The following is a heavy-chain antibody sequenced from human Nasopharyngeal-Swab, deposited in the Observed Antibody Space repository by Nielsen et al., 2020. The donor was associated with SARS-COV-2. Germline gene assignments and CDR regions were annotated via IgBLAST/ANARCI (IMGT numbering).Heavy chain of an antibody. Sequence: GGSLRLSCAVSGFTFTDAWLSWVRQAPGKGLEWVGRIKSETDGGTTDYAAPLKGRFTISRDDSKNMLYLQMSGLKTEDTAVYYCTTGLRLYHDFWGRYSNYAMDVWGQGTTVSVSS. CDR3: TTGLRLYHDFWGRYSNYAMDV. D-gene: IGHD3-3*01. V-gene: IGHV3-15*01. CDR2: IKSETDGGTT. CDR1: GFTFTDAW. J-gene: IGHJ6*02.